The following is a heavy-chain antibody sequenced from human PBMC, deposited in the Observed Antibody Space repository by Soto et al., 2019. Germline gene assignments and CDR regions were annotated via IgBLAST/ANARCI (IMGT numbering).Heavy chain of an antibody. CDR2: IYYSGST. J-gene: IGHJ3*02. CDR3: ARAGGYCSGGSCYSLADAFDI. CDR1: GGSVSSGSYY. V-gene: IGHV4-61*01. D-gene: IGHD2-15*01. Sequence: SETLSVTCTVSGGSVSSGSYYWSWIRQPPGKGLEWIGYIYYSGSTNYNPSLKGRVTISVDTSKNQFSLKLSSVTAADTAVYYCARAGGYCSGGSCYSLADAFDIWGQGTMVTVSS.